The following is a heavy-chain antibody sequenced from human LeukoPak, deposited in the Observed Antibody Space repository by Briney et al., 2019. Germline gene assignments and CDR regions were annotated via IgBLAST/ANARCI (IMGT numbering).Heavy chain of an antibody. V-gene: IGHV4-59*08. J-gene: IGHJ6*02. Sequence: SETLSLTCTVSGGSISSYYWSWIRQPPGKGLKWIGYIYYSGSTNYNPSLKSRVTISVDTSKNQFSLKLSSVTAADTAVYYCARDLGYHGMDVWGQGTTVTVSS. CDR3: ARDLGYHGMDV. CDR2: IYYSGST. CDR1: GGSISSYY.